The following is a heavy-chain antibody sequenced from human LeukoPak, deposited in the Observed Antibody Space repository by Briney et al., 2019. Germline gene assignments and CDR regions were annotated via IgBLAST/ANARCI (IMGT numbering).Heavy chain of an antibody. CDR3: ARLGGGPAAISYYYYYMDV. D-gene: IGHD2-2*02. V-gene: IGHV4-61*02. Sequence: SQTLSLTCTVSGGSISSGSYYWSWIRQPAGKGLEWIGRIYTSGSTNYNPSLKSRVTTSVDTSKNQFSLKLSSVTAADTAVYYCARLGGGPAAISYYYYYMDVWGKGTTVTVSS. CDR2: IYTSGST. J-gene: IGHJ6*03. CDR1: GGSISSGSYY.